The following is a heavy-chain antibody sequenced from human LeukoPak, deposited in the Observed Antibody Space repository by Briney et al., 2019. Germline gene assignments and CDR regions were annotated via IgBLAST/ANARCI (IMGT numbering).Heavy chain of an antibody. D-gene: IGHD3-10*01. CDR2: IYHSGGT. CDR1: GGSISSGGYS. CDR3: ARVSYYGSGSLIFDY. J-gene: IGHJ4*02. V-gene: IGHV4-30-2*01. Sequence: SETLSLTCAVSGGSISSGGYSWSWIRQPPGKGLEWIGYIYHSGGTYYNPSLKSRVTISVDRSKNQFSLKLSSVTAADTAVYYCARVSYYGSGSLIFDYWGQGTLVTVSS.